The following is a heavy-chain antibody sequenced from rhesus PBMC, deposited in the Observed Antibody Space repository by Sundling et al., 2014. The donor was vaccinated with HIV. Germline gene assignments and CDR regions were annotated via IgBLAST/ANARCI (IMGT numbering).Heavy chain of an antibody. V-gene: IGHV4-160*01. CDR1: GVSISSNY. D-gene: IGHD6-31*01. Sequence: QVLLQESGPGLVKPSETLSLTCSVSGVSISSNYWSWIRQPPGKGLEWIGSIYSSGNNYLNPSLKSRVTLSVDTSKNQFSLKLSSVTAADTAVYYCAREGAAGLVADYWGQGVLVTVSS. J-gene: IGHJ4*01. CDR2: IYSSGNN. CDR3: AREGAAGLVADY.